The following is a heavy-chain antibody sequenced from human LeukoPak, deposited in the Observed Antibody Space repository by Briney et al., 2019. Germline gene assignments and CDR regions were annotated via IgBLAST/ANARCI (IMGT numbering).Heavy chain of an antibody. CDR2: IYYSGST. V-gene: IGHV4-34*01. Sequence: TSETLSLTCAVYGGSFSGYYWSWIRQPPGKGLEWIGSIYYSGSTYYNPSLKSRVTISVDTSKNQFSLKLSSVTAADTAVYYYARHSQVYYYYMDVWGKGTTVTIAS. CDR1: GGSFSGYY. CDR3: ARHSQVYYYYMDV. J-gene: IGHJ6*03.